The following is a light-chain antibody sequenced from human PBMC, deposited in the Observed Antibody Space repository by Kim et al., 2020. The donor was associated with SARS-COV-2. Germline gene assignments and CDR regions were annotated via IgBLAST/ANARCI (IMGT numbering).Light chain of an antibody. CDR1: QGIRNE. CDR3: LHDYNYPRT. Sequence: ASVGNRDTITCRASQGIRNELGWYQQKPGKAPKLLIYAASSLQSGVPSRFSGSGSGTDFTLTISSLQPEDFATYYCLHDYNYPRTFGQGTKVDIK. J-gene: IGKJ1*01. V-gene: IGKV1-6*01. CDR2: AAS.